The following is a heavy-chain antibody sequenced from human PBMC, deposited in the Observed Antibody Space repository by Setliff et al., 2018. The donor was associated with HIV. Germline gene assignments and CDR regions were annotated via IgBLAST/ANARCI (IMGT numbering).Heavy chain of an antibody. J-gene: IGHJ3*01. CDR2: IYYTGNT. V-gene: IGHV4-39*07. CDR1: GGSVGSSSYY. CDR3: ARDDSIVLVPAIMRGDGFDF. Sequence: PSETLSLTCTVSGGSVGSSSYYWAWIRQPPGKGLEWIGSIYYTGNTKYNPSLESRVTFSIDTSENQFSLRLASVTAADTAIYYCARDDSIVLVPAIMRGDGFDFWGQGRMFTVSS. D-gene: IGHD2-2*01.